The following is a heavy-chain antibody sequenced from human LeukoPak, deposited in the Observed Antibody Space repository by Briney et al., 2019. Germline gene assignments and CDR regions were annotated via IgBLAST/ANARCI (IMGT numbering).Heavy chain of an antibody. CDR3: TTGRGY. V-gene: IGHV3-15*01. CDR2: IKSKTDGGTT. Sequence: PGGSLRLSCAASGFTFSNAWMSWVRQAPGKGLEWGGRIKSKTDGGTTDYAAPVKGRFTISRDDSKNTLYLQMNSLKTEDTAVYYCTTGRGYWGQGTLVTVSS. CDR1: GFTFSNAW. J-gene: IGHJ4*02.